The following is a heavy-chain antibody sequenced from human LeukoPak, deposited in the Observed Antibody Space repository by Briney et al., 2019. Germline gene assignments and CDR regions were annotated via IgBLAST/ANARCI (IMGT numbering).Heavy chain of an antibody. D-gene: IGHD3-22*01. CDR2: ISSSSSYI. CDR3: AREFTPNYYDSSGYYPPGAFDI. J-gene: IGHJ3*02. V-gene: IGHV3-21*01. CDR1: GFTFSSYS. Sequence: GGSLRLSCAASGFTFSSYSMNWVRQVPGKGLEWVSSISSSSSYIYYADSVKGRFTISRDNAKNSLYLQMNSLRAEDTAVYYCAREFTPNYYDSSGYYPPGAFDIWGQGTMVAVSS.